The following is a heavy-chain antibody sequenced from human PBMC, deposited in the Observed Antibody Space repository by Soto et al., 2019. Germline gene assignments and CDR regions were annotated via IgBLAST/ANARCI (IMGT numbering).Heavy chain of an antibody. CDR2: IIPILGIA. Sequence: QVQLVQSGAEVKKPGSSVKVSCKASGGTFSSYTISWVRQAPGQGLEWMGRIIPILGIANYAQKFQGRVTITADKSTSTADMELSSLRSEDTAVYYCARGSIAAAGNYYYYGMDVWGQGTTVTVSS. V-gene: IGHV1-69*02. CDR3: ARGSIAAAGNYYYYGMDV. D-gene: IGHD6-13*01. J-gene: IGHJ6*02. CDR1: GGTFSSYT.